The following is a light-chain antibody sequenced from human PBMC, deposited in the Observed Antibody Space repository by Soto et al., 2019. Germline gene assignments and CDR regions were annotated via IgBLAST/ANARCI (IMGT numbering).Light chain of an antibody. CDR3: GTWDGSRGPVV. V-gene: IGLV1-51*01. J-gene: IGLJ2*01. CDR2: DNN. Sequence: QSVLTQPPSVSAAPGQKVTISCSGSSSNIGNNYVSWYQQLPGTAPKLLIYDNNKRPSGIPDRFSGSKSGTSATLGITGLQTGAKANYYCGTWDGSRGPVVFAEGPKPTV. CDR1: SSNIGNNY.